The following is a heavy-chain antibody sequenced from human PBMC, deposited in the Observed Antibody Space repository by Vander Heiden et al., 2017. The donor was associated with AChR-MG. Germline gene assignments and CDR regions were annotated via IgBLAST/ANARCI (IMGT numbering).Heavy chain of an antibody. J-gene: IGHJ6*02. Sequence: VQLVQSGAEVKKPGASVKVSCKASGGPFRSYATGWVRQAPGQGLEWMGGIIPIFGTANYAQKFQGRVTITADKSTSTAYMELSSLRSEDTAVYYCAREHFRMAGGSYYYYGMDVWGQGTTVTVSS. CDR3: AREHFRMAGGSYYYYGMDV. CDR1: GGPFRSYA. CDR2: IIPIFGTA. D-gene: IGHD1-26*01. V-gene: IGHV1-69*06.